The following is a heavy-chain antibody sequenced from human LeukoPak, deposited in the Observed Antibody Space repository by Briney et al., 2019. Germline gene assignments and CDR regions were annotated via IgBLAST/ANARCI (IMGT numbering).Heavy chain of an antibody. CDR3: ARSDGFSGYSSLGDS. D-gene: IGHD3-22*01. CDR1: GYTFTSYG. CDR2: INPNSGDT. J-gene: IGHJ5*01. V-gene: IGHV1-2*02. Sequence: GASVKVSCKASGYTFTSYGISWVRQAPGQGLEWMGWINPNSGDTNYAQKFQGRVTMTRDTSISTVYMELSRLRSDDTAVYYCARSDGFSGYSSLGDSWGQGTLVTVSS.